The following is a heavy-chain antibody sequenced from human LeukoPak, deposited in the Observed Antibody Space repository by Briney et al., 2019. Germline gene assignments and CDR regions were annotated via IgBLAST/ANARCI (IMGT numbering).Heavy chain of an antibody. V-gene: IGHV3-30-3*01. CDR1: GFTFSSYA. CDR3: ARDDDSSARYSGAFDI. D-gene: IGHD3-22*01. J-gene: IGHJ3*02. CDR2: ISYDGSNK. Sequence: GGSLRLSCAASGFTFSSYAMHWVRQAPGKGLEWVAVISYDGSNKYYADSVKGRFTISRDNSKNTLYLQMNSLSAEDTAVYYCARDDDSSARYSGAFDIWGQGTMVTVSS.